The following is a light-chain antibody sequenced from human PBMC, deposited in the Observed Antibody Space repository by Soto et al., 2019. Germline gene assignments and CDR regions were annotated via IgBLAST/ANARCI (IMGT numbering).Light chain of an antibody. CDR3: QQSYSTPRT. J-gene: IGKJ1*01. CDR1: QSISSY. Sequence: DIQMTQSPSSLSASVGDRVTITCRASQSISSYLNWYQQKPGKAPKLLIYAASSLQSGVPSRLSGSGSGTDFTLTISSLQPEDFVTYYCQQSYSTPRTFGQGTKVDIK. CDR2: AAS. V-gene: IGKV1-39*01.